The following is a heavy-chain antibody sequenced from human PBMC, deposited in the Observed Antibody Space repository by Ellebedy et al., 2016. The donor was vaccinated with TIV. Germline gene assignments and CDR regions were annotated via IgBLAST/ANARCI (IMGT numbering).Heavy chain of an antibody. CDR2: IKHDGSEN. Sequence: GESLKISCAASGFTFSTYWMTWVRQAPGKGLEWVANIKHDGSENYYVDSVKGRFTISRDNAKNSLYLPMNGLRTEDTAVYYCAFPRAGYNSGWTYWGQGTLVTVSS. J-gene: IGHJ4*02. CDR3: AFPRAGYNSGWTY. V-gene: IGHV3-7*03. D-gene: IGHD6-19*01. CDR1: GFTFSTYW.